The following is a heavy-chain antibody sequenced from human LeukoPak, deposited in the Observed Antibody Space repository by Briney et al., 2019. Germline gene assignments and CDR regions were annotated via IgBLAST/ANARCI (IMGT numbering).Heavy chain of an antibody. Sequence: SSETLSLTCAVYGGSFSGYYWSWIRQPPGKGLEWIGEINHSGSTNYNPSLKSRVTISVDTSKNQFSLKLSSVIAADTAVYYCARLSDLAASAMGNGWFDPWGQGTLVTVSS. CDR2: INHSGST. CDR1: GGSFSGYY. J-gene: IGHJ5*02. CDR3: ARLSDLAASAMGNGWFDP. V-gene: IGHV4-34*01. D-gene: IGHD5-18*01.